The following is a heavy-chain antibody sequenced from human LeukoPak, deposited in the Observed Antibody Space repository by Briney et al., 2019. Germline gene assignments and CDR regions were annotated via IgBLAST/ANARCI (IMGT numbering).Heavy chain of an antibody. CDR3: AKDRVSPGFNWFDP. J-gene: IGHJ5*02. Sequence: GGSLRLSCAASGFAFSSYDMSWVRQAPGKGLEGVSAINGRGDNTYYADFVKGRFTISRDNSKSTVYLQMNSLRTEDTAVYYCAKDRVSPGFNWFDPWGQGTLVTVSS. V-gene: IGHV3-23*01. CDR2: INGRGDNT. D-gene: IGHD2/OR15-2a*01. CDR1: GFAFSSYD.